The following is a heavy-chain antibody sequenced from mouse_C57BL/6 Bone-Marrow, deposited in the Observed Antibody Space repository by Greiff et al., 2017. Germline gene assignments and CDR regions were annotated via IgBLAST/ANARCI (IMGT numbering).Heavy chain of an antibody. J-gene: IGHJ4*01. V-gene: IGHV5-12*01. Sequence: EVKVEESGGGLVQPGGSLKLSCAASGFTFSDYYMYWVRQTPEKRLEWVAYISNGGGSTYYPDTVKGRFTISRDNAKNTLYLQMSRLKSEDTAMYYCARRGLRADMDYWGQGTSVTVSS. CDR3: ARRGLRADMDY. CDR1: GFTFSDYY. CDR2: ISNGGGST. D-gene: IGHD3-1*01.